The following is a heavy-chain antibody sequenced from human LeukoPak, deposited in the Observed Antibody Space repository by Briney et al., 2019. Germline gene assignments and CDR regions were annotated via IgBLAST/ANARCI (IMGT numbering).Heavy chain of an antibody. J-gene: IGHJ6*03. D-gene: IGHD2-2*01. CDR3: ARDRRGYQLLRYYYYYMDV. CDR2: ISAYNGNT. Sequence: GASVKVSCKASGYTFTSYGISWVRQAPGQGLEWMGWISAYNGNTNYAQKLQGRVTMTTDTSTSTAYMELRSLRSDDTAVYYCARDRRGYQLLRYYYYYMDVWGKGTTVTVSS. CDR1: GYTFTSYG. V-gene: IGHV1-18*01.